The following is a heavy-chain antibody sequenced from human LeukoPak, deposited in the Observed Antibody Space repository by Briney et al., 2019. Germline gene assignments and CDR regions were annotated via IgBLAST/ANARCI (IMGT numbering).Heavy chain of an antibody. V-gene: IGHV3-30*04. CDR2: ISYDGSNK. Sequence: GGSLRLSCAASGFTFSSYAMHCVRQAPGKGLEWVAVISYDGSNKYYADSVKGRFTISRDNSKNTLYLQMNSLRAEDTAVYYCARDPNYYGSGSYSFDSWGPGTLVTVSS. CDR1: GFTFSSYA. J-gene: IGHJ4*02. CDR3: ARDPNYYGSGSYSFDS. D-gene: IGHD3-10*01.